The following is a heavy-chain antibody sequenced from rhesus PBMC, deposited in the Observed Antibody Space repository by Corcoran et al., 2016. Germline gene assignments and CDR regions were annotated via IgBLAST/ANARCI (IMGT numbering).Heavy chain of an antibody. Sequence: QLQLQESGPGLVKPSETLSLTCAVSCAPISRNWWSWIRQPPGKGLEWIGCISGSGGSTSYNPSLKSRVTISTDTSKNQLSLKLISVTAADTAVYYCARGYSSSAWGQGVLVTVSS. CDR1: CAPISRNW. D-gene: IGHD6-43*01. J-gene: IGHJ4*01. V-gene: IGHV4-173*01. CDR2: ISGSGGST. CDR3: ARGYSSSA.